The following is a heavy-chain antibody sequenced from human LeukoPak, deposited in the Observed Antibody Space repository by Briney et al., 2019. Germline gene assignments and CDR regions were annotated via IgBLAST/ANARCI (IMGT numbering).Heavy chain of an antibody. Sequence: GRSLRLSCAASGFTFSSYAMHWVRQAPGKGLEWVAVISYDGSNKFYADSVKGRFTISRDNSKNTLYLQMNSLRAEDTAVYYCASLSYSPPGIAVPGPSGQYGMDVWGQGTTVTVSS. D-gene: IGHD6-19*01. CDR2: ISYDGSNK. CDR3: ASLSYSPPGIAVPGPSGQYGMDV. V-gene: IGHV3-30*04. J-gene: IGHJ6*02. CDR1: GFTFSSYA.